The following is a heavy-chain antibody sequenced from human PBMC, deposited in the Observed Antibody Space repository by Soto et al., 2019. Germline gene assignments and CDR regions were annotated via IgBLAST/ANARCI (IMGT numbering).Heavy chain of an antibody. V-gene: IGHV3-21*01. J-gene: IGHJ6*02. D-gene: IGHD2-2*01. CDR1: GFTFSSYS. CDR2: ISSSSSYI. CDR3: ARSLVVPAAPYYYYGMDV. Sequence: PGGSLRLSCAASGFTFSSYSMNWVRQAPGKGLEWVSSISSSSSYIYYADSVKGRFTISRDNAKNSLYLQMNSLRAEDTAVYYYARSLVVPAAPYYYYGMDVWGQGTTVTVSS.